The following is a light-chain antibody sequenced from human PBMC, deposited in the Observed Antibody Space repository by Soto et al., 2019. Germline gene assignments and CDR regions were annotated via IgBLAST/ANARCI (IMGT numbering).Light chain of an antibody. CDR2: GAS. CDR3: QQYGSSPRT. CDR1: QSVSSSY. Sequence: EIVLTQSPGTLSSSPGERATLSCRASQSVSSSYLAWYQQKPGQAPRLLIYGASSRATGIPDRFSGSGSGTDFTLTISRLEPEDFAVYYCQQYGSSPRTFGQGTTLEIK. V-gene: IGKV3-20*01. J-gene: IGKJ2*02.